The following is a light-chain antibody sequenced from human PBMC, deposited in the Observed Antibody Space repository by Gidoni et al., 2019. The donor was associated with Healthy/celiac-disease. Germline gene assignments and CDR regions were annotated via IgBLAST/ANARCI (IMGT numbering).Light chain of an antibody. CDR2: TAS. Sequence: DIQMTQSPSTLSASVGDRVTITYRASQSISSWLAWYQQTPGKALKLLIYTASNLESGVPSRFSGSGSGTEFSLTISSLQPDDFATYYCQQYNSYPYTVGQGTELDIK. CDR3: QQYNSYPYT. CDR1: QSISSW. V-gene: IGKV1-5*03. J-gene: IGKJ2*01.